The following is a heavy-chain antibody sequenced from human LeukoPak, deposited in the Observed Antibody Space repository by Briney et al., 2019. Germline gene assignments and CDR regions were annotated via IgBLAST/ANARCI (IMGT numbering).Heavy chain of an antibody. V-gene: IGHV3-30*02. Sequence: SGGSLRLSCAASGFTFSSYGMHWVRQAPGKGLEWVAFIRYDGGNKYYADSVKGRFTISRDNSKNTLYLQMNSLRAEDTAVYYCAKESPVVTGDYWGQGTLVTVSS. J-gene: IGHJ4*02. CDR2: IRYDGGNK. D-gene: IGHD2-21*02. CDR3: AKESPVVTGDY. CDR1: GFTFSSYG.